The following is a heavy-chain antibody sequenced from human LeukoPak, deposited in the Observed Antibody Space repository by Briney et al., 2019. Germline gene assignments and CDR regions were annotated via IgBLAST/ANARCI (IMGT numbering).Heavy chain of an antibody. CDR3: ARRQSLRYFDFLESYSYFDY. CDR1: GYTFTDYY. D-gene: IGHD3-9*01. V-gene: IGHV1-2*02. J-gene: IGHJ4*02. CDR2: INPNSGGT. Sequence: ASVKVSCKTSGYTFTDYYMHWVRQAPGQGLEWMGWINPNSGGTNYAQKFQGRVTMTRDTSISTAYMELNSLRSDGTAVYYCARRQSLRYFDFLESYSYFDYWGQGTLVTVSS.